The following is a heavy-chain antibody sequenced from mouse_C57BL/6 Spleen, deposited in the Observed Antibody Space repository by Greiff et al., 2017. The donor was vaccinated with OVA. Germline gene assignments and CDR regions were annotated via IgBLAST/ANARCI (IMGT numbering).Heavy chain of an antibody. D-gene: IGHD2-4*01. CDR2: IDPNSGGT. V-gene: IGHV1-72*01. CDR1: GYTFTSYW. CDR3: ARSDYDYGDLAWFAY. Sequence: QVQLQQPGAELVKPGASVKLSCKASGYTFTSYWMYWVKQRPGRGLEWIGRIDPNSGGTKYNEKFKSKATLTVDKPSSTACMQLSSLASEDSAIYYCARSDYDYGDLAWFAYWGQGTLVTVSA. J-gene: IGHJ3*01.